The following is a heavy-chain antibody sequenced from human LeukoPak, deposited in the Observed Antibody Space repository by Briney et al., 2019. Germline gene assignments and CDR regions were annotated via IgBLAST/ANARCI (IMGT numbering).Heavy chain of an antibody. CDR2: ISYDGSNR. J-gene: IGHJ4*02. Sequence: PGGSLRLSCAASGFTFSSYGMHWVRQAPGKGLEWVAVISYDGSNRYYADSVKGRFTISRDTSKNTLYLQMNSLRAEDTAVYYCARSNFAVAWSYDYWGQGTLVTVSS. V-gene: IGHV3-30*03. CDR1: GFTFSSYG. CDR3: ARSNFAVAWSYDY. D-gene: IGHD6-19*01.